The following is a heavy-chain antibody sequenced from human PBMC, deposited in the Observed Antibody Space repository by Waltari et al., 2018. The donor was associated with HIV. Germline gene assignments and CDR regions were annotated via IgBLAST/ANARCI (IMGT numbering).Heavy chain of an antibody. D-gene: IGHD3-3*01. V-gene: IGHV3-53*02. CDR2: LYGDGTT. CDR3: ARGIRYYAP. Sequence: EVQLVQSGGGVVSPEESVRLSCAVSGTLVSDNYMFWIRQAPGKGLEWVAVLYGDGTTYYADSVKGRFVVSRDKAKNMFFLQMDYPRGADSATYFCARGIRYYAPWGQGVLVSVS. CDR1: GTLVSDNY. J-gene: IGHJ5*02.